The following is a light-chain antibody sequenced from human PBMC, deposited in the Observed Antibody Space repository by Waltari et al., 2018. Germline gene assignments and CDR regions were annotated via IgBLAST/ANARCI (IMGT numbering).Light chain of an antibody. J-gene: IGKJ4*01. Sequence: DIQMTQSPSSLAASVGHRLIITCRASQGISNYLFWSQQKPGKVPKLLIDAASTLQSGVPPRFSGSGSGTDFTLTISSLQPEDVATYYCQEYNSAPLTFGGGTKVELK. CDR3: QEYNSAPLT. CDR2: AAS. CDR1: QGISNY. V-gene: IGKV1-27*01.